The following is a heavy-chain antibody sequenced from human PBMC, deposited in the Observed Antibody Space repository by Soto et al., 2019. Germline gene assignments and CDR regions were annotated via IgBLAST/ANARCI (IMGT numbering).Heavy chain of an antibody. CDR3: ARDGAPGTIFGVVIFDY. D-gene: IGHD3-3*01. Sequence: GGSLRLSCAASGFTFSSYSMNWVRQAPGKGLEWVSSISSSSSYIYYADSVKGRFTISRDNAKNSLYLQMNSLRAEDTAVYYCARDGAPGTIFGVVIFDYWGQGTLVTVSS. CDR1: GFTFSSYS. V-gene: IGHV3-21*01. J-gene: IGHJ4*02. CDR2: ISSSSSYI.